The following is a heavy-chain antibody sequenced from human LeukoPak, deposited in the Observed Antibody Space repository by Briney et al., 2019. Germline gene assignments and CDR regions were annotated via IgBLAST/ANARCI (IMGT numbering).Heavy chain of an antibody. V-gene: IGHV4-4*07. J-gene: IGHJ4*02. CDR3: ARDTAMVD. CDR2: IYTSGST. Sequence: PSETLSLTCTVSGGSISSYYRSWIRQPAGKGLGWIGRIYTSGSTNYNPSLKSRVTMSVDTSKNQFSLKLSSVTAADTAVYYCARDTAMVDWGQGTLVTVSS. CDR1: GGSISSYY. D-gene: IGHD5-18*01.